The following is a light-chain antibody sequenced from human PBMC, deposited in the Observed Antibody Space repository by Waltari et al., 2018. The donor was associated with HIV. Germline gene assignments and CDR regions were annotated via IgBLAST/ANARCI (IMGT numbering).Light chain of an antibody. CDR1: QDIGSS. CDR2: SAS. Sequence: DIRMTQSPSSLSASVGDRITITCRASQDIGSSLAWYQQMPGTVPKLVIFSASSLQSGVSSRFSGSGSGTYFTLTISSLQPEDAATYFCQKYNSAPHTFDQGTRVEI. V-gene: IGKV1-27*01. CDR3: QKYNSAPHT. J-gene: IGKJ1*01.